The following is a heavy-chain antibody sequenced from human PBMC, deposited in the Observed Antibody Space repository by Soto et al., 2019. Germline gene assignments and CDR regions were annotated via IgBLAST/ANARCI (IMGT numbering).Heavy chain of an antibody. J-gene: IGHJ6*03. CDR3: ARHGRGYEGYYYMDV. CDR2: IYCSGSI. V-gene: IGHV4-59*08. D-gene: IGHD5-12*01. Sequence: ASGTLSLTCPVSGGSISRYYWGWIRQPPGKGLEWIGYIYCSGSINYIPSLKSRVTISVDTSKNQFSLKLCSVTAADTAVYYCARHGRGYEGYYYMDVWGKGTTVTVSS. CDR1: GGSISRYY.